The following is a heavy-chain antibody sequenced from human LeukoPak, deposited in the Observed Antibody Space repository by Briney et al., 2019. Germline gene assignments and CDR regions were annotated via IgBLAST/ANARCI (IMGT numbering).Heavy chain of an antibody. CDR2: IKEDGSEK. J-gene: IGHJ3*01. V-gene: IGHV3-7*01. D-gene: IGHD3-10*01. CDR1: GFTLSSYW. CDR3: ARDWLAGVPFDAFDL. Sequence: GSLRLSCAASGFTLSSYWMSWVRQAPGKGLEWVANIKEDGSEKYYVDSVKGRFTISRDNAKNSLYLHMNSLTAEDTAMYYCARDWLAGVPFDAFDLWGQGTMVTVSS.